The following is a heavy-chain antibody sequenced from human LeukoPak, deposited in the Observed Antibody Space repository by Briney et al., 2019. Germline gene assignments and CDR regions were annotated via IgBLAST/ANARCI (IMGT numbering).Heavy chain of an antibody. CDR3: ARSGVYGDHRGHFDS. J-gene: IGHJ4*02. Sequence: GGSLRLSCAASGFMFSDSWMTWVRQTPGKGLQWVASIHQDGGEKQYVDSVWGRFTISRDNAKNSLYLQMNSLRVEDTAVYYCARSGVYGDHRGHFDSWGQGTLVTVSS. D-gene: IGHD4-17*01. CDR2: IHQDGGEK. CDR1: GFMFSDSW. V-gene: IGHV3-7*05.